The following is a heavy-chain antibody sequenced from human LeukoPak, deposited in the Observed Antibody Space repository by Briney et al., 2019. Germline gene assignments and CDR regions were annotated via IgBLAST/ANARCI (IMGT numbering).Heavy chain of an antibody. J-gene: IGHJ4*02. CDR3: ARGRRLTGYYDFDY. CDR2: MNPNSGNT. Sequence: ASMKVSCKASGYTFTSYDVNWVRQATGQGLEWMGWMNPNSGNTGYAQKFQGRVTMTRNTSISTAYMELSSLRSEDTAVYYCARGRRLTGYYDFDYWGQGTLVTVSS. D-gene: IGHD3-9*01. CDR1: GYTFTSYD. V-gene: IGHV1-8*01.